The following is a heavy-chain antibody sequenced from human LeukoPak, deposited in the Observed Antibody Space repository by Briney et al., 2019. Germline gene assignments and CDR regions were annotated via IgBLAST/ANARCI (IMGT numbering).Heavy chain of an antibody. CDR3: ATSYYDILTGYYGSYFDY. J-gene: IGHJ4*02. D-gene: IGHD3-9*01. Sequence: SETLSFTCTVSGGSISSSSYYWGWIRQPPGKGLEWIGSIYYSGSTYYNPSLKSRVTISVDTSKNQFSLKLSSVTAADTAVYYCATSYYDILTGYYGSYFDYWGQGTLVTVSS. CDR2: IYYSGST. V-gene: IGHV4-39*01. CDR1: GGSISSSSYY.